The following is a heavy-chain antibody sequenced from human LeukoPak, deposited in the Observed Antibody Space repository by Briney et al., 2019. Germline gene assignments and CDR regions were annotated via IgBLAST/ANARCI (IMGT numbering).Heavy chain of an antibody. J-gene: IGHJ4*02. CDR3: ARGLGGADY. V-gene: IGHV3-7*01. D-gene: IGHD2-21*01. CDR2: VKEDGSEK. CDR1: GFTYSESW. Sequence: GGSLRLSCEASGFTYSESWMTWVRQAPGKGLEWVASVKEDGSEKYYVDSVKGRFTISRDNARNSLYLQMNSLRAEDTAVYYCARGLGGADYWGQGTLVTVSS.